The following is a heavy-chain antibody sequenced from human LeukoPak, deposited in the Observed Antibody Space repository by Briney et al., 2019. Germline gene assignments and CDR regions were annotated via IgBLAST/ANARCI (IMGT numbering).Heavy chain of an antibody. CDR3: ARSTEKGNWFDP. V-gene: IGHV4-38-2*02. CDR2: IYHSGST. J-gene: IGHJ5*02. CDR1: GYSISSGYY. D-gene: IGHD1-14*01. Sequence: PSETLSLTCTVSGYSISSGYYWGWIRQPPGKGLEWIGSIYHSGSTYYNPSLKSRVTISVDTSKNQFSLKLSSVTAADTAVYYCARSTEKGNWFDPWGQGTLVTVSS.